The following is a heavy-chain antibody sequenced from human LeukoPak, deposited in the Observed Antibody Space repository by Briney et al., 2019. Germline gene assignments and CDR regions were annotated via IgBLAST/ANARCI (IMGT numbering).Heavy chain of an antibody. V-gene: IGHV4-34*01. Sequence: SETLSLTCTVYGGSFSGYYWSWIRQPPGKGLEWIGEINHSGSTNYNPSLKSRVTISVDTSKNQFSLKLSSVTAADTAVYYCARLRFVGSNWYASSGVVNWFDPWGQGTLVTVSS. CDR1: GGSFSGYY. CDR3: ARLRFVGSNWYASSGVVNWFDP. CDR2: INHSGST. D-gene: IGHD6-13*01. J-gene: IGHJ5*02.